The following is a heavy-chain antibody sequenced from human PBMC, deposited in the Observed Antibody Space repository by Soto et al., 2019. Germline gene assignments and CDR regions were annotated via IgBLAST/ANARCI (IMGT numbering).Heavy chain of an antibody. CDR1: GYTFTSYY. J-gene: IGHJ4*02. CDR2: INPSGGST. Sequence: ASVKVSCKASGYTFTSYYMHWVRQAPGQGLEWMGIINPSGGSTSYAQKFQGRVTMTRDTSTSTVYMELSSLRSEDTAVYYCARDSSVLRFLEWLYDFDYWGQGTLVTVSS. D-gene: IGHD3-3*01. V-gene: IGHV1-46*01. CDR3: ARDSSVLRFLEWLYDFDY.